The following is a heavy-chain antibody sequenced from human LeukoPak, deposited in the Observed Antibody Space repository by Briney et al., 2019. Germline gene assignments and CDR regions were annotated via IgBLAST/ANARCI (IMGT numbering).Heavy chain of an antibody. CDR2: ISSFSGTI. CDR3: ARREGYNFDY. Sequence: GGSLRLSCVASGITFSSYSMNWVRQAPGKGLEWVSYISSFSGTINYADSVKGRFTISRDNAKNSLYLQMNSLRAEDTAVYYCARREGYNFDYWGQGTLVTVSS. J-gene: IGHJ4*02. D-gene: IGHD5-24*01. V-gene: IGHV3-48*01. CDR1: GITFSSYS.